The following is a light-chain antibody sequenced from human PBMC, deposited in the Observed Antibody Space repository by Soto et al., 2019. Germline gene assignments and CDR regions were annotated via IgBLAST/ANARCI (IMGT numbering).Light chain of an antibody. J-gene: IGKJ4*01. CDR3: QQSYSTPLT. CDR1: QSISNF. Sequence: DIQMTQSPSSLSASVGDRVTITCRASQSISNFLNWYQQKPGKAPKLLIYAASSLQSGVPARFSGNGSGTDFTLTISSLQPEDFATYYCQQSYSTPLTFGGGTKVDIK. V-gene: IGKV1-39*01. CDR2: AAS.